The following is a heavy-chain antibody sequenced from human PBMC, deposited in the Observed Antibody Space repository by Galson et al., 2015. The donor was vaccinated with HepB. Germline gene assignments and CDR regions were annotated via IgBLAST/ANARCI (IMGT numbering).Heavy chain of an antibody. J-gene: IGHJ4*02. CDR1: GFTVSSNY. Sequence: SLRLSCAASGFTVSSNYMSWVRQAPGKGLEWVSVIYSGGSTYYADSVKGRFTISRDNSKNTLYLQMNSLRAEDTAVYYCARGKRRGYSDYDGGWHFDYWGQGTLVTVSS. CDR3: ARGKRRGYSDYDGGWHFDY. CDR2: IYSGGST. D-gene: IGHD5-12*01. V-gene: IGHV3-66*02.